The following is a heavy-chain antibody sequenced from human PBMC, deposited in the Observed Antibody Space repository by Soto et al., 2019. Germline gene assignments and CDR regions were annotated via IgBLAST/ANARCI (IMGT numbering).Heavy chain of an antibody. J-gene: IGHJ6*02. Sequence: ASVKVSCKASGYTFTDYYMHWLRQAPGQGLEWMGWINPKSGGTNYAQKFQGRVTMTRDTSISTAYMELSRLTSDDTAVIYCARAREVIITIFGYGMDVWGQGTTVTVSS. V-gene: IGHV1-2*02. CDR3: ARAREVIITIFGYGMDV. CDR1: GYTFTDYY. CDR2: INPKSGGT. D-gene: IGHD3-3*01.